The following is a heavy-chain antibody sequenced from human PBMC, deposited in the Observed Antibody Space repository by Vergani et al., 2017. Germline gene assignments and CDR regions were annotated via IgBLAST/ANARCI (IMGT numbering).Heavy chain of an antibody. CDR2: ISWNSGSI. D-gene: IGHD6-25*01. CDR3: AKVSDSSGAFDI. J-gene: IGHJ3*02. V-gene: IGHV3-9*03. CDR1: GFTFDDYA. Sequence: EVQLVESGGGLVQPGRSLRLSCAASGFTFDDYAMHWVRQAPGKGLEWVSGISWNSGSIGYADSVKGRFTISRDNAKNSLYLQMNSLRAEDMALYYCAKVSDSSGAFDIWGQGTMVTVSS.